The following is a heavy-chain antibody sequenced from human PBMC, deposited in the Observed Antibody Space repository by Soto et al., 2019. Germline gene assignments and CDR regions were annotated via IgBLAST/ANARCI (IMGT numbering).Heavy chain of an antibody. CDR2: INPSGGST. CDR3: ARDVLVDCSSTSCSPGGYSYYGMDV. J-gene: IGHJ6*02. D-gene: IGHD2-2*01. CDR1: GYTFTSYY. V-gene: IGHV1-46*03. Sequence: GASGKVSGKASGYTFTSYYMHCVRQAPGQGLEWMGIINPSGGSTSYAQKFQGRVTMTRDTSTSTVYMELSSLRSEDTAVYYCARDVLVDCSSTSCSPGGYSYYGMDVWG.